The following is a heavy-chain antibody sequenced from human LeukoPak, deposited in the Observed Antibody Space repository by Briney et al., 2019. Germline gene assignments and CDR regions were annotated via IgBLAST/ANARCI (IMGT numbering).Heavy chain of an antibody. J-gene: IGHJ4*02. CDR3: ARDLLWFGELYGFDY. Sequence: ASVKVSCKASGYTFTAFYMHWFRQAPGQGLEWMGWINPTTGGTNYAQKLQGRVTMTTDTSTSTAYMELRSLRSDDTAVYYCARDLLWFGELYGFDYWGQGTLVTVSS. D-gene: IGHD3-10*01. CDR1: GYTFTAFY. V-gene: IGHV1-2*02. CDR2: INPTTGGT.